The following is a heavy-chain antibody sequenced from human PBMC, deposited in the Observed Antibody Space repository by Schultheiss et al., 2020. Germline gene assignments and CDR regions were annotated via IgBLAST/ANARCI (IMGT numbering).Heavy chain of an antibody. D-gene: IGHD2-2*01. CDR2: IYYSGST. CDR3: ARATLVVPAATWFDP. Sequence: SQTLSLTCTVSGGSISSSSYYWGWIRQPPGKGLEWIGSIYYSGSTYYNPSLKSRVTISVDTSKNQFSLKLSSVTAADTAVYYCARATLVVPAATWFDPWGQGTLVTVSS. J-gene: IGHJ5*02. CDR1: GGSISSSSYY. V-gene: IGHV4-39*01.